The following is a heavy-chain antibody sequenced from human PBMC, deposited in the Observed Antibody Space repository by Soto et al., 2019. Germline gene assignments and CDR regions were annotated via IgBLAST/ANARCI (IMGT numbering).Heavy chain of an antibody. Sequence: SETLSLTCTVSGGSISSYYWSWIRQPPGKGLEWIGYIYYSGSTNYNPSLKSRVTISVDTSKNQFSLKLSSVTAADTAVYYCASYDFWSGYLDYWGQGTLVTVSS. CDR1: GGSISSYY. D-gene: IGHD3-3*01. V-gene: IGHV4-59*01. CDR3: ASYDFWSGYLDY. CDR2: IYYSGST. J-gene: IGHJ4*02.